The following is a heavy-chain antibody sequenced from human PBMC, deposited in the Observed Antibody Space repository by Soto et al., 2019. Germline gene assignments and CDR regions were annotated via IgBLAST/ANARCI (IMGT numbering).Heavy chain of an antibody. V-gene: IGHV3-15*01. J-gene: IGHJ6*03. CDR1: GFTFSNAW. CDR2: IKSKTDGGET. D-gene: IGHD3-3*01. Sequence: GGSLRLSCAASGFTFSNAWMSWVRQAPGKGLEWVGRIKSKTDGGETDYAAPVKGRFTISRDDSKNTLYLQMNSLKTEDTAVYYCTTDRRDFWSGPYYYYMDVWGKGTTVTVSS. CDR3: TTDRRDFWSGPYYYYMDV.